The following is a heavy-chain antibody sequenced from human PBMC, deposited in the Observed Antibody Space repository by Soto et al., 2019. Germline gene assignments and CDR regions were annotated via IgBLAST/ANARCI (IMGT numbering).Heavy chain of an antibody. CDR2: VYYRGRS. CDR1: GGSVSNSNYY. Sequence: SETLSLTCTVSGGSVSNSNYYWGWIRQSPGKGLEWIGSVYYRGRSYSKSSVKSRVTISVDTSKNQFSLNLNSVTASDTAVYYCVSQRTSVLTQTYFDYWGPGALVTVS. J-gene: IGHJ4*02. CDR3: VSQRTSVLTQTYFDY. D-gene: IGHD2-8*01. V-gene: IGHV4-39*01.